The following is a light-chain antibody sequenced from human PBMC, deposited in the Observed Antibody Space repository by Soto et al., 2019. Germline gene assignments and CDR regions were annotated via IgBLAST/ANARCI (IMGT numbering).Light chain of an antibody. CDR2: KAS. V-gene: IGKV1-5*03. J-gene: IGKJ4*01. CDR1: QSISTW. Sequence: DIQMTQSPSTLSASVGDRVTITCRASQSISTWLAWYQQKPGKAPYLLIYKASSLEGGVPSRFSGSGSGTEFNITISSLQPDDFPTYYCQQYNAYPLTYGGGTTVEIK. CDR3: QQYNAYPLT.